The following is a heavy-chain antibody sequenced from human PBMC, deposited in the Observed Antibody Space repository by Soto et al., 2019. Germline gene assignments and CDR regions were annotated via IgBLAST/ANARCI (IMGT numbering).Heavy chain of an antibody. CDR3: AKNGQPPYYYYGMDV. CDR2: ISGYNGDT. Sequence: ASVKVSCKASGYTFTRYGISWVRQAPGQGLEWMGWISGYNGDTKYAQKFQGRVTMTIDTSTTTTYMELRSLTSDDTVVYYCAKNGQPPYYYYGMDVWGQGTTVTVSS. CDR1: GYTFTRYG. J-gene: IGHJ6*02. V-gene: IGHV1-18*01. D-gene: IGHD2-8*01.